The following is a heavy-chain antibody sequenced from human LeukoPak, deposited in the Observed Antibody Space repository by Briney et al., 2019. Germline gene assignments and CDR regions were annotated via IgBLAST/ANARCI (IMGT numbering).Heavy chain of an antibody. CDR1: GYTLTELS. Sequence: ASVKVSCKVSGYTLTELSMHWVRQAPAKGLEWMGGFDPEDGETIYAQKFQGRVTMTEDTSTDTAYMELSSLRSEDTAVYYCATGGLLNSGMDVWGQGTTVTVSS. D-gene: IGHD2-15*01. J-gene: IGHJ6*02. V-gene: IGHV1-24*01. CDR2: FDPEDGET. CDR3: ATGGLLNSGMDV.